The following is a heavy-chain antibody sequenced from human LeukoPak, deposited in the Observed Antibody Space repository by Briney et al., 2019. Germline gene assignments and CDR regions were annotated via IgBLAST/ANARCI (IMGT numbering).Heavy chain of an antibody. CDR1: GGSFSGYY. V-gene: IGHV4-34*01. D-gene: IGHD2-2*01. CDR3: ARLPYCSSTSCYRGADY. Sequence: SETLSLTCAVYGGSFSGYYWSWIRQPPGKGLEWIGEINYSGSTNYNPSPKSRVTISVDTSKNQFSLKLSSVTAADTAVYYCARLPYCSSTSCYRGADYWGQGTLVTVSS. J-gene: IGHJ4*02. CDR2: INYSGST.